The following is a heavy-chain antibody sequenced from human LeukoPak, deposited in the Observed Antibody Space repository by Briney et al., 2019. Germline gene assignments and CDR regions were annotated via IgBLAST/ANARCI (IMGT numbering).Heavy chain of an antibody. J-gene: IGHJ3*02. V-gene: IGHV3-7*01. Sequence: PGGSLRLSCAASGFTFSSYSMNWVRQAPGKGLEWVANINQDGSGRYYVDSVKGRFTISRDNAKNSLYLQMSSLRAEDTAVYYCARDKAPAVSDIWGLGTMVTVSS. CDR2: INQDGSGR. CDR3: ARDKAPAVSDI. D-gene: IGHD6-13*01. CDR1: GFTFSSYS.